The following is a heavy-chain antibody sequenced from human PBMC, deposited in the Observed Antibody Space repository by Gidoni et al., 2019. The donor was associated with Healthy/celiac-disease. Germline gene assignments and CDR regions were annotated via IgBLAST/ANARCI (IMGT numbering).Heavy chain of an antibody. V-gene: IGHV4-34*01. CDR3: AEMLRDY. CDR1: GGSFSGYY. CDR2: INHSGST. Sequence: QVPLQQWGAGLVKPSETLSLTCAVYGGSFSGYYWSWIRQPPGKGLEWIGEINHSGSTNYNPSLKSRVTISVDTSKNQFSLKLSSVTAADTAVYYWAEMLRDYWGQGTLVNVSS. J-gene: IGHJ4*02. D-gene: IGHD2-8*01.